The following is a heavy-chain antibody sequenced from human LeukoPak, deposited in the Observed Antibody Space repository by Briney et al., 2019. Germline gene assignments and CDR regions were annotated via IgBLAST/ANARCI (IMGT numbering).Heavy chain of an antibody. V-gene: IGHV3-74*01. CDR3: ARDRDVWFGELFYYYYYYMDV. CDR2: INSDGSST. J-gene: IGHJ6*03. D-gene: IGHD3-10*01. CDR1: GFTFSSYW. Sequence: GGSLRLSCAASGFTFSSYWMHWVRQAPGKGLVWVSRINSDGSSTSYADSEKGRFTISRDNVKNTLYLQMNSLRAEDTAVYYCARDRDVWFGELFYYYYYYMDVWGKGTTVTVSS.